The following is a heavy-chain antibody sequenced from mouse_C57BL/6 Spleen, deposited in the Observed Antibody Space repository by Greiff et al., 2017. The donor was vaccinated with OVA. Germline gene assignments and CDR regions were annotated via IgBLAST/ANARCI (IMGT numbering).Heavy chain of an antibody. CDR1: GYAFSSSW. V-gene: IGHV1-82*01. CDR2: IYPGDGDT. CDR3: AKSTTAYAMDY. D-gene: IGHD1-2*01. Sequence: QVQLQQSGPELVKPGASVKISCKASGYAFSSSWMNWVKQRPGKGLEWIGRIYPGDGDTNYNGKFKGKATLTADKSSSTAYMQLSSLTSEDSAVDLCAKSTTAYAMDYWGQGTSVTVSS. J-gene: IGHJ4*01.